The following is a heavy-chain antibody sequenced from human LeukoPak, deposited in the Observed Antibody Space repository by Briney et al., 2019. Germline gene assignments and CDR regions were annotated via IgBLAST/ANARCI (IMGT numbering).Heavy chain of an antibody. CDR3: AKFPGDSSFDY. Sequence: GGSLRLSCAASGFTFSSYGMHWVRQAPGKGLEWVAVISYDGSNKYHADSVKGRFTISRDNSKNTLYLQMNSLRAEDTAVYYCAKFPGDSSFDYWGQGTLVTVSS. CDR1: GFTFSSYG. CDR2: ISYDGSNK. V-gene: IGHV3-30*18. D-gene: IGHD3-22*01. J-gene: IGHJ4*02.